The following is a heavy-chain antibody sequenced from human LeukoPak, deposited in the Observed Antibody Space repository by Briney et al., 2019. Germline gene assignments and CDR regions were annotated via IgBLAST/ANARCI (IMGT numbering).Heavy chain of an antibody. J-gene: IGHJ4*02. CDR1: GFTFSSYW. CDR2: IKQDGSEK. D-gene: IGHD5-18*01. Sequence: GGSLRLSCAASGFTFSSYWMSWVRQAPGKGLEWVANIKQDGSEKYYVDSVKGRFTISRDNAKNSLYLQMNSLRAEDTAVYYCARDVGLQLWLFDYWGQGTLVTASS. V-gene: IGHV3-7*03. CDR3: ARDVGLQLWLFDY.